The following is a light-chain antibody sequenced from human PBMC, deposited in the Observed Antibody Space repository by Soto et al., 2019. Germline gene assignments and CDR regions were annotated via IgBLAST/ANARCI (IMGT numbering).Light chain of an antibody. CDR1: QTVLYSSNNKNY. Sequence: DIVMTQSPDSLAVSLGERATINCKSSQTVLYSSNNKNYLAWYQQKPGQPPKLLIYWASTRESGVPDRFSGSWSWTDFTLTPSSLQAEDVAVYYCQQYYTPPVTFGQGTRLEIK. CDR2: WAS. V-gene: IGKV4-1*01. J-gene: IGKJ5*01. CDR3: QQYYTPPVT.